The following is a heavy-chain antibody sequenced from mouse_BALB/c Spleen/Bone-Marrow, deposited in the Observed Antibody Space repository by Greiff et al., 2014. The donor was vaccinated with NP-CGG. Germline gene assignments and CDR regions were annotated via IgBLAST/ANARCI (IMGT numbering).Heavy chain of an antibody. CDR2: INPSNGRT. CDR1: GYSFTTYW. Sequence: VQLVESGAELVKPGASVRLSCKASGYSFTTYWIHWVKQRPGQGLEWIGEINPSNGRTNYNEKFKSKATLTVDKSSSTAYMQLSSLTSEDSAVYYCARYDGPAWFAYWGQGTLATVSA. CDR3: ARYDGPAWFAY. V-gene: IGHV1S81*02. J-gene: IGHJ3*01. D-gene: IGHD2-3*01.